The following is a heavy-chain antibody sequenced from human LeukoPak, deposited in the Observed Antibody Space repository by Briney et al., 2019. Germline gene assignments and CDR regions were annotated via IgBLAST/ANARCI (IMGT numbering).Heavy chain of an antibody. CDR2: FDLEDGET. J-gene: IGHJ2*01. CDR3: ATRGIIMVRGVILIGYFDL. Sequence: GASVKVSCKVSGYTLTELSIHWVRQAPGKGLEWMGGFDLEDGETISAQRFQGRVTMTEDTSADTVYMELSRLRSEDTAVYYCATRGIIMVRGVILIGYFDLWGRGTLVTVSS. D-gene: IGHD3-10*01. V-gene: IGHV1-24*01. CDR1: GYTLTELS.